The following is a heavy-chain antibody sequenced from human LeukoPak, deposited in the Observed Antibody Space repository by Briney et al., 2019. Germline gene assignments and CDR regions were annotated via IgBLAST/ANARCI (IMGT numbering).Heavy chain of an antibody. Sequence: KPSETLSLTCTVSGGSIRSSYYYWGWIRQPPGKGLEWIGSIYDSGSTYYNPSLKSRVTISVDTSKNQFSLRLSSVTAADTAVYYCAREKGYSYGIDYWGQGTLVTVSS. CDR3: AREKGYSYGIDY. V-gene: IGHV4-39*07. CDR1: GGSIRSSYYY. J-gene: IGHJ4*02. D-gene: IGHD5-18*01. CDR2: IYDSGST.